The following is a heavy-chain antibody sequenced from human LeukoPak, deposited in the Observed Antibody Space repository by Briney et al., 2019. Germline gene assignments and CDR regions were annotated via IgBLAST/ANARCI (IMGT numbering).Heavy chain of an antibody. D-gene: IGHD4-17*01. J-gene: IGHJ4*02. CDR1: GFTFSDYY. CDR3: ASNGRDDYGDYRNDY. Sequence: GGSLRLSCAASGFTFSDYYMSWIRQAPGKGLEWVSYISSSSSYTNYADSVKGRFTISRDNAKNSLYPQMNSLRAEDTAVYYCASNGRDDYGDYRNDYWGQGTLVTVSS. V-gene: IGHV3-11*06. CDR2: ISSSSSYT.